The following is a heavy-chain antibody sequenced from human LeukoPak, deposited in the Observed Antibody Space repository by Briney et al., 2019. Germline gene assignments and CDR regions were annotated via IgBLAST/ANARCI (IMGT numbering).Heavy chain of an antibody. D-gene: IGHD2-21*02. CDR3: ARLQYCGGDCYLTNFDY. J-gene: IGHJ4*02. Sequence: GESLKISCKGSGYSFTSYWIGWVRQMPGKGLEWMGIIYPGDSDTRYSPSFQGQVTISADKSNSTAYLQWSSLKASDTAMYYCARLQYCGGDCYLTNFDYWGQGTLVTVSS. CDR2: IYPGDSDT. CDR1: GYSFTSYW. V-gene: IGHV5-51*01.